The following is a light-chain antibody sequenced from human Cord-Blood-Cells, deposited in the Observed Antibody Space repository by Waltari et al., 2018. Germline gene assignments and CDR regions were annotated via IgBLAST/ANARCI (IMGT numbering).Light chain of an antibody. CDR2: GAS. V-gene: IGKV3-20*01. CDR1: PCVSSSY. CDR3: QQYGSSPPYT. Sequence: EIVLTQSPGTLSLYQGERATLSSRASPCVSSSYLAWYQQKPGQAPRLLIYGASSRATGIPDRFSGSGSGTDFTLTISRLEPEDFAVYYCQQYGSSPPYTFGQGTKLEIK. J-gene: IGKJ2*01.